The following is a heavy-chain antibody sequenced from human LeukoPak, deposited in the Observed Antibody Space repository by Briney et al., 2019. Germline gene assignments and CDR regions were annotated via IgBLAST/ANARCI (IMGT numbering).Heavy chain of an antibody. CDR1: GFTFSSYS. J-gene: IGHJ1*01. Sequence: AGGSLRLSCAASGFTFSSYSMTWVSQAPEKGLEWVSSITTSSTYIYYADSVKGRFTISRDNAKNSLYLRMNSLRAEDTAVYYCAKEDVVVITIRYFQDWGQGSLVTVSS. CDR3: AKEDVVVITIRYFQD. CDR2: ITTSSTYI. D-gene: IGHD3-22*01. V-gene: IGHV3-21*01.